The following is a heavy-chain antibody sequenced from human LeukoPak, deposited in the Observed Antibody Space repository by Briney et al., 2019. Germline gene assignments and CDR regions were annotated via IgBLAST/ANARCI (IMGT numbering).Heavy chain of an antibody. CDR3: ARHAYGSGSYLDY. D-gene: IGHD3-10*01. J-gene: IGHJ4*02. Sequence: SETLSLTCTVSGGSISSYYWSWIRQPPGKGLEWIGYIYYSGSTNYNPSLKSRVTISVDTSKNQFSLKLSSVTAADTAVYYCARHAYGSGSYLDYWGQGTLVTVSS. CDR2: IYYSGST. CDR1: GGSISSYY. V-gene: IGHV4-59*08.